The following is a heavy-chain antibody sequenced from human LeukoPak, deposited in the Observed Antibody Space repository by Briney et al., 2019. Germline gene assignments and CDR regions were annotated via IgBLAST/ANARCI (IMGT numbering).Heavy chain of an antibody. Sequence: GASVKVSCKASGYDFTTNYIHWVRQAPGQGLDWMGTINPSVSSTTYGQRFRGRVTMTRDTSTATVYMDLGSQTSEDTAIYYCAKGYCTGASCYVLDSWGQGTLVTVSS. J-gene: IGHJ4*02. CDR3: AKGYCTGASCYVLDS. CDR2: INPSVSST. CDR1: GYDFTTNY. D-gene: IGHD2-15*01. V-gene: IGHV1-46*01.